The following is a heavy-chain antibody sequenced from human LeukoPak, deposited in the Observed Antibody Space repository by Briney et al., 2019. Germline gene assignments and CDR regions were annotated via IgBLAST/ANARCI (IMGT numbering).Heavy chain of an antibody. V-gene: IGHV4-59*08. CDR3: AGQGYYYTSGRTFDV. CDR1: GGSINSNY. D-gene: IGHD3-10*01. J-gene: IGHJ3*01. CDR2: IYNNGGT. Sequence: PSETLSLTCTVSGGSINSNYWTWIRQPPGKGLEWIGHIYNNGGTNFNPSLKSRVTISLDTSKKQVSLKLSSVTAADTAVYYCAGQGYYYTSGRTFDVWGQGTMVAVS.